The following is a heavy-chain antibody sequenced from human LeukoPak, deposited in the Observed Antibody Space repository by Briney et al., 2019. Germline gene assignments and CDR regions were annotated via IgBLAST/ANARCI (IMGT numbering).Heavy chain of an antibody. CDR3: AREGTVTTLGY. J-gene: IGHJ4*02. D-gene: IGHD4-17*01. CDR2: ISGSGGST. CDR1: GFTFSSYG. Sequence: LSGGSLRLSCAASGFTFSSYGMSWVRQAPGKGLEWVSVISGSGGSTYYADPVKGRFTISRDNSKNTLYLQMNSLRAEDTAVYYCAREGTVTTLGYWGQGTLVTVSS. V-gene: IGHV3-23*01.